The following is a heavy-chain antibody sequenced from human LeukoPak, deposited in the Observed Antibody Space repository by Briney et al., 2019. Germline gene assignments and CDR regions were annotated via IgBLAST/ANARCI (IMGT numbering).Heavy chain of an antibody. CDR3: VKEHCSSTSCFYFDY. V-gene: IGHV3-64D*06. Sequence: GGSLRLFCSASGLTFSNFGMHWVRQAPGKGLEYVSAISGNGGSTHYADSMKGRFTISRDNSKNTLYLQMTSLKAEDTAVYYCVKEHCSSTSCFYFDYWGQGTLVTVSS. D-gene: IGHD2-2*01. CDR1: GLTFSNFG. J-gene: IGHJ4*02. CDR2: ISGNGGST.